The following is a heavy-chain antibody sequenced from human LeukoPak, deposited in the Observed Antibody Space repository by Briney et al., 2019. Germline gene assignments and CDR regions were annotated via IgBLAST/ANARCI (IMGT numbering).Heavy chain of an antibody. Sequence: GEALKISCKGSGYSFAIYWIGWVRQMPGKGLEWMGIIYPGDSDTRYSPSFQGQVTIPADKFIGIAYLLWSRLKPSDTARVFLGRREMATQTHFEYWGQGTMVTVST. J-gene: IGHJ4*02. CDR3: GRREMATQTHFEY. CDR1: GYSFAIYW. V-gene: IGHV5-51*01. D-gene: IGHD5-24*01. CDR2: IYPGDSDT.